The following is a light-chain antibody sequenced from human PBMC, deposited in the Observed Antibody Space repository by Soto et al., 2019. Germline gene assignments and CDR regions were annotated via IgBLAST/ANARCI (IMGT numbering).Light chain of an antibody. CDR3: SSYTGSSTLYV. CDR2: DVS. CDR1: SSDVGDYDY. Sequence: QSALTQPASVAGSPGQSITISCTGTSSDVGDYDYVSWYRQQPGKAPKLLIYDVSNRPSEISNRFSGSKSANTASLTISGLQAEDEAYYYCSSYTGSSTLYVFGTGTKVTVL. V-gene: IGLV2-14*03. J-gene: IGLJ1*01.